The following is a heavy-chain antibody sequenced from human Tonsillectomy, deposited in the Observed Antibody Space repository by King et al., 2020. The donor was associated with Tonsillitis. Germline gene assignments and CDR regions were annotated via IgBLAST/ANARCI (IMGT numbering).Heavy chain of an antibody. CDR1: GLTFSSYS. V-gene: IGHV3-21*01. Sequence: QLVQSGGGLVKPGGSLRLSCAASGLTFSSYSMNWVRQAPGKGLEWVSSISSSSSYIYYADSVKGRFTISRDNAKNSLYLQMNSLRAEDTAVYYCARDRSSGWPDAFDIWGQGTMVTVS. CDR3: ARDRSSGWPDAFDI. CDR2: ISSSSSYI. J-gene: IGHJ3*02. D-gene: IGHD6-19*01.